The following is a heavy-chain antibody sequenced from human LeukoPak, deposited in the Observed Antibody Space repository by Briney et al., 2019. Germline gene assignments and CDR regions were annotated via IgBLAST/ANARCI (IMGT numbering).Heavy chain of an antibody. D-gene: IGHD6-13*01. CDR2: I. CDR3: AKESIAAAGNVNYFDY. Sequence: GGSLRLSCAASGFTFSSYAMSWVRQAPGKGLEWVSAIKGRFTISRDNSKNTLYLQMNSLRAEDTAVYYCAKESIAAAGNVNYFDYWGQGTLVTVPS. V-gene: IGHV3-23*01. CDR1: GFTFSSYA. J-gene: IGHJ4*02.